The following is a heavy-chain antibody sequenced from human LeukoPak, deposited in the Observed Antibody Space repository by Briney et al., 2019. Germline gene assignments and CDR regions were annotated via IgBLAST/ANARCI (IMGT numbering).Heavy chain of an antibody. V-gene: IGHV3-23*01. CDR2: ISGSGGRT. CDR3: AKLGGITLVGGVTAHIDY. CDR1: GFTFSSYA. D-gene: IGHD3-10*01. Sequence: GGSLRLSCAASGFTFSSYAMSWVRQAPGKGLEWVSAISGSGGRTYYGDPVRGRFTISRDNSKNTLYLQMNSLGAEDTAVYYCAKLGGITLVGGVTAHIDYWGQGALVTVSS. J-gene: IGHJ4*02.